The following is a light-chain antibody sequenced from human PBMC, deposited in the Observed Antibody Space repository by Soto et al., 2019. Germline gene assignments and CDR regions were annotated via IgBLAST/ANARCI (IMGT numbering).Light chain of an antibody. CDR3: SSYTSSITYV. CDR2: DVR. CDR1: SNDVGGFNY. Sequence: QSALTQPASVSGSPGQSITISCTGTSNDVGGFNYVSWYQQHPGKAPKLMIYDVRNRPSGVSDRFSGSKSGNTASLTISGLQAEDEADYYCSSYTSSITYVFGTGTKLTVL. V-gene: IGLV2-14*01. J-gene: IGLJ1*01.